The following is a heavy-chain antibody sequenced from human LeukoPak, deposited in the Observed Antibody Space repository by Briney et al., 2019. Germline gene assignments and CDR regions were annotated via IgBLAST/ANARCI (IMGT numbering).Heavy chain of an antibody. D-gene: IGHD5-12*01. J-gene: IGHJ4*02. Sequence: ASVKVSCKASGVTFSSYAISWVRRAPGQGLEWMGRIISILGIANYAQKFQGRVTITADKSTSTAYMELSSLRSEDTAVYYCATRGEDGYSGYAIYYFDYWGQGTLVTVSS. V-gene: IGHV1-69*04. CDR2: IISILGIA. CDR1: GVTFSSYA. CDR3: ATRGEDGYSGYAIYYFDY.